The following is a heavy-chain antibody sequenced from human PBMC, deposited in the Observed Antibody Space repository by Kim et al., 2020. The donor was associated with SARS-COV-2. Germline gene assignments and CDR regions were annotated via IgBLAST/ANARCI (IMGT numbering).Heavy chain of an antibody. V-gene: IGHV3-23*01. CDR2: ISGSGGST. Sequence: GGSLRLSCAASGFTFSSYAMSWVRQAPGKGLEWVSAISGSGGSTYYADSVKGRFTISRDNSKNTLYLQMNSLRAEDTAVYYCAKGGMIVVVVAATPQADYWGQGTLVTVSS. D-gene: IGHD2-15*01. J-gene: IGHJ4*02. CDR1: GFTFSSYA. CDR3: AKGGMIVVVVAATPQADY.